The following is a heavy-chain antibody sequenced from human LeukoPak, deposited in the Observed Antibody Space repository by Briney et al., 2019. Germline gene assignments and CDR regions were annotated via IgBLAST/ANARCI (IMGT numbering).Heavy chain of an antibody. CDR2: IYQSGST. V-gene: IGHV4-38-2*01. J-gene: IGHJ4*02. Sequence: SETLSLTCAVSGYSISSDNYWVWIRQPPGQGLEWTGGIYQSGSTYYNPSLKSRVTMSVETSKNQFSLKLSSVTAADTAVYYWARAPRDSSSSNYMRRFDYWGPGTLVTVSS. CDR3: ARAPRDSSSSNYMRRFDY. CDR1: GYSISSDNY. D-gene: IGHD3-22*01.